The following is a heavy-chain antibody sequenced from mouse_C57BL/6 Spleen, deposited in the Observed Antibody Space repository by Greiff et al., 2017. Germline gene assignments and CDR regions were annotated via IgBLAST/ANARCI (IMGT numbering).Heavy chain of an antibody. Sequence: QVQLQQPGAELVMPGASVKLSCKASGYTFTSYWMHWVKQRPGQGLEWIGEIDPSDSYTNYNQKFKGKSTLTVDKSSSTAYMQLSSLTSEDSAVYYCARRGKAYFDDWGQGTTLTVSS. CDR3: ARRGKAYFDD. J-gene: IGHJ2*01. CDR2: IDPSDSYT. CDR1: GYTFTSYW. D-gene: IGHD3-2*02. V-gene: IGHV1-69*01.